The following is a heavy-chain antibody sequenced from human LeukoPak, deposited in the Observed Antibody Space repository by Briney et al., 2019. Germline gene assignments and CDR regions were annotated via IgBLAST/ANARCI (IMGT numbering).Heavy chain of an antibody. CDR2: ITSTGSYI. J-gene: IGHJ4*02. V-gene: IGHV3-21*06. CDR3: ARNSRVASTSGLNY. Sequence: GGSLRLSCAASGFTFSSYSMNWVRQAPGKGLEWVSSITSTGSYIAYADSVKGRFTISRDNAKNSLYLQMSSLRAEDTAVYFCARNSRVASTSGLNYWGQGTLVTVSS. CDR1: GFTFSSYS. D-gene: IGHD5-12*01.